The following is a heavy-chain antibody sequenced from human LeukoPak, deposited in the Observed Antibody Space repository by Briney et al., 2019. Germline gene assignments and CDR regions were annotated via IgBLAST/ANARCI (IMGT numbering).Heavy chain of an antibody. Sequence: GGSLRLSCAASGFIFSTYNMNWVRQAPGKGLEWVSSISSSSSYIYYADSVKGRFTISRDNAKNSLYLQMNSLRAEDTAVYYCTRALAVAGTLPEDYFDYWGQGTLVAVAS. CDR2: ISSSSSYI. D-gene: IGHD6-19*01. J-gene: IGHJ4*02. V-gene: IGHV3-21*01. CDR3: TRALAVAGTLPEDYFDY. CDR1: GFIFSTYN.